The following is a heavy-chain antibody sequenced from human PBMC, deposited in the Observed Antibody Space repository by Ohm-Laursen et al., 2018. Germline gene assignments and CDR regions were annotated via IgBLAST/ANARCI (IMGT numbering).Heavy chain of an antibody. CDR3: ARILTLGHSGFDP. D-gene: IGHD7-27*01. Sequence: TQTLTLTCTFSGFSLSTSGMCVSWIRQPPGKALEWLARIDWDDDKYYSTSLKTMFTISKDTPKNQVVLTMTNMDPVDTATYYCARILTLGHSGFDPWGQGTLVTVSS. CDR2: IDWDDDK. CDR1: GFSLSTSGMC. J-gene: IGHJ5*02. V-gene: IGHV2-70*11.